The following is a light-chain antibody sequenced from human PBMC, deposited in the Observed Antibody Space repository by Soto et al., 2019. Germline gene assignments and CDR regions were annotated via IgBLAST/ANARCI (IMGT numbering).Light chain of an antibody. V-gene: IGLV2-8*01. Sequence: QSALTQPPSASGSPGQSVTISCTGTSSDIGGYNYVSWYQQHPGKAPKLMIYEVSKRPSGVPDRFSGSKSGNTASLTVSGLQAEDEADYYCSSYAGSNHYVFGSGTKGTVL. CDR2: EVS. J-gene: IGLJ1*01. CDR3: SSYAGSNHYV. CDR1: SSDIGGYNY.